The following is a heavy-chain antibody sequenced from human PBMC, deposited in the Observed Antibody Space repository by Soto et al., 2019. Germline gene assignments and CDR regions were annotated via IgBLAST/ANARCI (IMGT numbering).Heavy chain of an antibody. CDR3: ARDRRGVRAYYDFWSGPPDVGD. J-gene: IGHJ4*02. CDR2: INPNSGGT. V-gene: IGHV1-2*04. D-gene: IGHD3-3*01. CDR1: GYTFTGYY. Sequence: ASVKVSCKASGYTFTGYYMHWVRQAPGQGLEWMGWINPNSGGTNYAQKFQGWVTMTRDTSISTAYMELSRLRSDDTAVYYCARDRRGVRAYYDFWSGPPDVGDWGQGTLVTVSS.